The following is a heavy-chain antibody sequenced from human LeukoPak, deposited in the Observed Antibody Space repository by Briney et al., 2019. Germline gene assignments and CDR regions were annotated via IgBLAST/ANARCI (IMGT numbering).Heavy chain of an antibody. V-gene: IGHV3-23*01. D-gene: IGHD3-10*01. J-gene: IGHJ4*02. CDR1: GFTFSTYA. Sequence: PGGSLRLSCAASGFTFSTYAMSWVRQAPGKGLEWVSSFSGSGGFTYYADSVKGRFTISRDNSKNTLYLQMNSLRDEDTDVYYCAKHKGSGSYYLYSFDYWGQGTLVAVSS. CDR2: FSGSGGFT. CDR3: AKHKGSGSYYLYSFDY.